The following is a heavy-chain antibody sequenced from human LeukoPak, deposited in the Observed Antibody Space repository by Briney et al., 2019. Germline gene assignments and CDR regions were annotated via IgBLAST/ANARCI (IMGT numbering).Heavy chain of an antibody. CDR3: ASQTRHCSGGSCYGGWFDP. Sequence: SETLSLTCTVSGGSMSSASYYWGWIRQPPGKGLEWFGNMYYSGSAYYNPSLKSRVTISVVASKNQFSLKLSSVTAADTAVYYCASQTRHCSGGSCYGGWFDPWGKGTLVTVSS. CDR2: MYYSGSA. J-gene: IGHJ5*02. CDR1: GGSMSSASYY. D-gene: IGHD2-15*01. V-gene: IGHV4-39*01.